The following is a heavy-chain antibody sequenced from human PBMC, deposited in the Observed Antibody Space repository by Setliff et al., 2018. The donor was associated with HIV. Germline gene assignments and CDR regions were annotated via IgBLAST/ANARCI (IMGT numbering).Heavy chain of an antibody. CDR3: TRQIGVAAAGTGGGYYYYYMDV. J-gene: IGHJ6*03. CDR1: GLLFSDAW. Sequence: LRLSCTVSGLLFSDAWVSWVRQAPGKGLEWVGLIRSKAYAGTTEYAASVKGRFTISRDDSKSIAYLQMNSLKTEDTAMYYCTRQIGVAAAGTGGGYYYYYMDVWGKGTTVTVSS. CDR2: IRSKAYAGTT. D-gene: IGHD6-13*01. V-gene: IGHV3-49*04.